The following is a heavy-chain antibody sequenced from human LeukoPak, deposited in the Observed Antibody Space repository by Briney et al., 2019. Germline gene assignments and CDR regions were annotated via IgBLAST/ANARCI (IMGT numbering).Heavy chain of an antibody. CDR1: GGSLSSYY. J-gene: IGHJ4*02. Sequence: SETLSLTCTVSGGSLSSYYWSWIRQPPGKRLEWIGYIYYSGSTNYNPSLKSRVTISVDTSKNQFSLKLRSVTAADTAVYYCARDRLFGVVTDWGQGTLVTVSS. CDR3: ARDRLFGVVTD. D-gene: IGHD3-3*01. V-gene: IGHV4-59*01. CDR2: IYYSGST.